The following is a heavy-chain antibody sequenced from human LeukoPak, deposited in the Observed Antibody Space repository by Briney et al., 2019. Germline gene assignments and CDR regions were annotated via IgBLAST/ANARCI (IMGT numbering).Heavy chain of an antibody. CDR2: IYYSGGT. D-gene: IGHD3-22*01. CDR1: GDSISSYY. V-gene: IGHV4-59*08. J-gene: IGHJ4*02. CDR3: ARQRGSGYYGYGFDY. Sequence: SETLSLTCTVSGDSISSYYWSWIRQPPGKGLEYIGYIYYSGGTNYNPSLKSRVTISVDTSKNQFSLKLSSVTAADTAVYYCARQRGSGYYGYGFDYWGQGTLVTVSS.